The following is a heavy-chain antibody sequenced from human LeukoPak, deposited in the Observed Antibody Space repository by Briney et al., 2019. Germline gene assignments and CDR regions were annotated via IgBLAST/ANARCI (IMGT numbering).Heavy chain of an antibody. CDR2: IGSSGGNT. CDR1: GFTFSSSA. V-gene: IGHV3-23*01. CDR3: AKVGVYGGYDYYFDY. Sequence: GGSLRPSCAASGFTFSSSAMSWVSQAPGKGLEWVSVIGSSGGNTYYADSVKGRFTLSRDSSKNTLYLQMNSLRAEDTAVYYCAKVGVYGGYDYYFDYWGQGTLVTVSS. J-gene: IGHJ4*02. D-gene: IGHD5-12*01.